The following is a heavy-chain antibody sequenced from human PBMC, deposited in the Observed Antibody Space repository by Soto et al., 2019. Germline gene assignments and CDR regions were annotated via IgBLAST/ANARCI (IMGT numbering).Heavy chain of an antibody. Sequence: EVQLVESGGGLVKPGNSLRLSCTASGFTFGTYTMSWVRQAPGKGLEWVSSIGTTSSYIYYADSVRGRFTISRDNAGDLLYLEMSSLRAEDTAVYYCARVMGGDCSAYYYYSMDVWGQGTTVTVSS. V-gene: IGHV3-21*01. D-gene: IGHD2-21*02. CDR1: GFTFGTYT. J-gene: IGHJ6*02. CDR2: IGTTSSYI. CDR3: ARVMGGDCSAYYYYSMDV.